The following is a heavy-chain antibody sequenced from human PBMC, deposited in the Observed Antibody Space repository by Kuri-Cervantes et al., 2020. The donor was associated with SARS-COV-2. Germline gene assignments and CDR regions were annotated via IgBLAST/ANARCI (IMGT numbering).Heavy chain of an antibody. CDR1: GFTFSSYA. J-gene: IGHJ6*03. D-gene: IGHD6-6*01. Sequence: GGSLRLSCAASGFTFSSYAMHWVRQAPGKGLEWVAVISYDGSNKYYADSVKGRFTISRDNSKNTLYLQMNSLRAEDTGVYYCAAPQDIGARSRSNYYYYYMDVWGKGTTVTVSS. CDR2: ISYDGSNK. CDR3: AAPQDIGARSRSNYYYYYMDV. V-gene: IGHV3-30*04.